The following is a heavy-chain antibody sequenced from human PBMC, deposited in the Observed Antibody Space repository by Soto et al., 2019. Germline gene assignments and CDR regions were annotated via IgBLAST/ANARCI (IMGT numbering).Heavy chain of an antibody. CDR1: GFTFSTHA. CDR2: ISSGGTTT. D-gene: IGHD6-19*01. CDR3: AREGGSIGGWFGRKFDS. V-gene: IGHV3-23*01. J-gene: IGHJ4*02. Sequence: GSLRLSCAASGFTFSTHAMSWVRQAPGKGLEWVSSISSGGTTTFYAASVEGRFTTSRDKSKNTLYLQMNSLRADDTAVYYCAREGGSIGGWFGRKFDSWGQGTQVTVSS.